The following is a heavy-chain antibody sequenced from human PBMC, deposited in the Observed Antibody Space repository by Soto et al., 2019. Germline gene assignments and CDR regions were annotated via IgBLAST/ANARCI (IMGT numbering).Heavy chain of an antibody. CDR1: GGSFSGYY. Sequence: SETLSLTCAVYGGSFSGYYWSWIRQPPGKGLEWIGEINHSGSTNYNPSLKSRVTISVDTSKNQFSLKLSSVTAADTAVYYCARGDTTDFSSHAKIWYFDLWGRGTLVTVSS. CDR2: INHSGST. D-gene: IGHD1-1*01. J-gene: IGHJ2*01. CDR3: ARGDTTDFSSHAKIWYFDL. V-gene: IGHV4-34*01.